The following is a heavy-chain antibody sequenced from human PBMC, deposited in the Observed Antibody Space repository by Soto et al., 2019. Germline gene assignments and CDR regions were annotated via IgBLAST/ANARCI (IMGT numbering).Heavy chain of an antibody. J-gene: IGHJ6*02. CDR2: IYYSGST. CDR1: GGSISSYY. V-gene: IGHV4-59*01. CDR3: ARDLGVVAASYYYYGMDV. D-gene: IGHD2-15*01. Sequence: SETLSLTCTVSGGSISSYYWSWIRQPPGKGLEWIGYIYYSGSTNYNPSLKSRVTISVDTSKNQFSLKPSSVTAADTAVYYCARDLGVVAASYYYYGMDVWGQGTTVTVSS.